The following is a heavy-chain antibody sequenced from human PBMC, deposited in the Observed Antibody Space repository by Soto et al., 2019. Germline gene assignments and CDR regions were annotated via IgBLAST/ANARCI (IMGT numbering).Heavy chain of an antibody. J-gene: IGHJ5*02. CDR1: GGSISSGGYS. CDR2: IYHSGST. D-gene: IGHD3-22*01. CDR3: ARVKDYYDSSGYHNWFEP. Sequence: SETLSLTCAVSGGSISSGGYSWSWIRQPPGKGLEWIGYIYHSGSTYYNPSLKSRVTISVDRSKNQFSLKLSSVTAADTAVYYCARVKDYYDSSGYHNWFEPWGQGTLVTVSS. V-gene: IGHV4-30-2*01.